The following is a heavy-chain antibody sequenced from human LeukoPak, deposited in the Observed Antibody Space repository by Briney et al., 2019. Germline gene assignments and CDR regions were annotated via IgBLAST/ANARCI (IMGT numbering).Heavy chain of an antibody. Sequence: SETLSLTCTVSGDSTSNYYWSWMRQPPGKGLEWIGYIYYNGSTNYNPSLKSRVTISVDTSKNQFSLKLSSVTAADTAVYYCARRYCSSTNCYRRNDILFDYWGQGTQVTVSS. D-gene: IGHD2-2*02. CDR3: ARRYCSSTNCYRRNDILFDY. J-gene: IGHJ4*02. CDR2: IYYNGST. CDR1: GDSTSNYY. V-gene: IGHV4-59*01.